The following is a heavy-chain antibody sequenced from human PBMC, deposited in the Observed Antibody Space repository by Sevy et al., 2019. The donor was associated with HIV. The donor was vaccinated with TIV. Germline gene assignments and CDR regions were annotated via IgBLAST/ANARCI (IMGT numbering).Heavy chain of an antibody. D-gene: IGHD1-26*01. CDR2: ISSSSSYI. CDR1: GFTFSTYT. Sequence: GGCLRLSCAASGFTFSTYTMNWVRQAPGKGLEWVSSISSSSSYIYYADSVKGRFTISRDNAKNSLYLQMNSLRAEDTAVSYRASVNSGSWIRGANYYYYMDVWGKGTKVSVSS. J-gene: IGHJ6*03. V-gene: IGHV3-21*04. CDR3: ASVNSGSWIRGANYYYYMDV.